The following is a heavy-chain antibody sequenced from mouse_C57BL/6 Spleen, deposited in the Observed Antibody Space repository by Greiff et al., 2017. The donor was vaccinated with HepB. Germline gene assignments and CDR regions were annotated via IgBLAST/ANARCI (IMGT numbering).Heavy chain of an antibody. CDR1: GYSITSGYY. D-gene: IGHD1-1*01. CDR2: ISYDGSN. J-gene: IGHJ1*03. V-gene: IGHV3-6*01. Sequence: EVQLQESGPGLVKPSQSLSLTCSVTGYSITSGYYWNWIRQFPGNKLEWMGYISYDGSNNYNPSLKNRISITRDTSKNQFFLKLNSVTTEDTATYYCARHYGGYWYFDVWGTGTTVTVSS. CDR3: ARHYGGYWYFDV.